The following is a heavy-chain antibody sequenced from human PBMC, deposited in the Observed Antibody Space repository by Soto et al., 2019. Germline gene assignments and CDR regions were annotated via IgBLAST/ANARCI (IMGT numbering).Heavy chain of an antibody. D-gene: IGHD5-18*01. Sequence: PGGSLRLSCAASGFTFSSYGMHWVRQAPGQGLEWVAVISYDGSIKDYADSVKGRFTISRDDSKNTLYVQMNSLRSEDTAVYICVSGYPWVGFDYWGQGTLVTVSS. J-gene: IGHJ4*02. CDR3: VSGYPWVGFDY. CDR2: ISYDGSIK. V-gene: IGHV3-30*03. CDR1: GFTFSSYG.